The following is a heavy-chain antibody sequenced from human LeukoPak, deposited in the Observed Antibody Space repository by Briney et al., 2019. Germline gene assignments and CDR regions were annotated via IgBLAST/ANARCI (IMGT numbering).Heavy chain of an antibody. CDR2: IRSKANSYAT. Sequence: GGSLRLSCAASGFTLSGSGIHWVRQSSGKGLEWVGRIRSKANSYATAYAASVKGRFTISRDDSKNTAYLQMNSLKTEDTAVYYCTTPGIAAASPNWFDPWGQGTLVTVSS. V-gene: IGHV3-73*01. D-gene: IGHD6-13*01. CDR1: GFTLSGSG. J-gene: IGHJ5*02. CDR3: TTPGIAAASPNWFDP.